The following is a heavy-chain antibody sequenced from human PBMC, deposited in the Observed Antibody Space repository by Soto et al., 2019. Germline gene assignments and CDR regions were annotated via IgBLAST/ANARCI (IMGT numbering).Heavy chain of an antibody. CDR2: VYYSGST. D-gene: IGHD6-13*01. V-gene: IGHV4-59*08. J-gene: IGHJ4*02. Sequence: QVQLQESGPGLVKPSETLSLTCTVSGGSINSYYWSWFRQPPGKGLEWIASVYYSGSTDYNPSLQPRVTISVDTSKNQFSLKLSSVTAADSAVYFCARPSNSYRTSLDYWGQGSLVTVSS. CDR3: ARPSNSYRTSLDY. CDR1: GGSINSYY.